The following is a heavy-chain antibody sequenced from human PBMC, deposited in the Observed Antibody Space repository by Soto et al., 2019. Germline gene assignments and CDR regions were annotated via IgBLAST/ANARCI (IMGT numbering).Heavy chain of an antibody. Sequence: SETLSLTCAVSGDSISSNSHYWGWIRQSPGKGLEWIGSVFHSGSTKYNASLKSRVTISVDTSKDQFSLRLSSVTVADTAIYYCARLFNGNYYIDYWGHGTQVTVSS. J-gene: IGHJ4*01. CDR1: GDSISSNSHY. CDR3: ARLFNGNYYIDY. V-gene: IGHV4-39*01. CDR2: VFHSGST. D-gene: IGHD1-26*01.